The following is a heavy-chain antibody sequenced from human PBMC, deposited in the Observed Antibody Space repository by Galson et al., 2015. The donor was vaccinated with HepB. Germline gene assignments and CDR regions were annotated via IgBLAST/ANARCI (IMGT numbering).Heavy chain of an antibody. J-gene: IGHJ6*02. CDR2: INTNTGNP. CDR1: GYTFTNYA. V-gene: IGHV7-4-1*02. Sequence: SVKVSCKASGYTFTNYAMNWVRQAPGRGLEWLGWINTNTGNPTYAQGFTGRFVFSLDASVNTAYLQISSLKAEDSAFYYCARVNSIYYYNSSYSYYYYGMDVWGQGTTVTVSS. CDR3: ARVNSIYYYNSSYSYYYYGMDV. D-gene: IGHD3-22*01.